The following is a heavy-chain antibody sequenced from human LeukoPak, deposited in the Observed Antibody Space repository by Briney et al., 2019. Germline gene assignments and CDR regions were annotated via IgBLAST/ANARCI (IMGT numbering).Heavy chain of an antibody. CDR1: GASISSYY. CDR3: ARDGTYGGVGLDV. V-gene: IGHV4-4*07. J-gene: IGHJ6*03. Sequence: SETLSLTCSVSGASISSYYWSWIRQPAGKGLEWIGRIYTSGNTNYNPSLKSRVTMSVDTSNNQFSLKLSSVTAADTAVYYCARDGTYGGVGLDVWGKGTTVTVSS. CDR2: IYTSGNT. D-gene: IGHD4-23*01.